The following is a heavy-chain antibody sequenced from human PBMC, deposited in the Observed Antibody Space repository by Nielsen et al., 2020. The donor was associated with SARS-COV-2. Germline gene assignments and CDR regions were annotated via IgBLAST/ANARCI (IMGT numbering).Heavy chain of an antibody. J-gene: IGHJ6*03. Sequence: RQAPGKGLEWIGYIYYSGSTYYNPSLKSRVTISVDTSKNQFSPKLSSVTAADTAVYYCARHGVEEQLGGTAIIYYYYYMDVWGKGTTVTVSS. CDR3: ARHGVEEQLGGTAIIYYYYYMDV. V-gene: IGHV4-39*01. CDR2: IYYSGST. D-gene: IGHD6-6*01.